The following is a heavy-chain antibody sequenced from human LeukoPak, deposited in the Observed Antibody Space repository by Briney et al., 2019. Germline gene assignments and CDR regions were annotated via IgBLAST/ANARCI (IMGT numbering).Heavy chain of an antibody. D-gene: IGHD6-19*01. J-gene: IGHJ4*02. CDR1: GFDVSERG. CDR3: ARDHVAVPGFLTYFDS. Sequence: GGSLTLSCAAPGFDVSERGLHWVRQAPGKGLEWASFISYNGHREDYAHSVKGRFTISRDNSKSTMFLQMDSLRTEDTAIYYCARDHVAVPGFLTYFDSWGQGTLVTVSS. V-gene: IGHV3-30-3*01. CDR2: ISYNGHRE.